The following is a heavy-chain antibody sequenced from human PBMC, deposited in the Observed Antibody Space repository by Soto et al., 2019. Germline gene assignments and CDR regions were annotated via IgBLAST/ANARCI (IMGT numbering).Heavy chain of an antibody. V-gene: IGHV1-69*01. J-gene: IGHJ5*02. CDR1: GGTFSSYA. Sequence: QVQLVQSGAEVKKPGSSVKVSCKASGGTFSSYAIGWVRQAPGQGLEWMGGIIPIFGTANYAQKFQGRVTITADESTSTAYMELSSLRSEDTAVYYCALWAWIAVAGRDGDWFDPWGQGTLVTVSS. CDR3: ALWAWIAVAGRDGDWFDP. D-gene: IGHD6-19*01. CDR2: IIPIFGTA.